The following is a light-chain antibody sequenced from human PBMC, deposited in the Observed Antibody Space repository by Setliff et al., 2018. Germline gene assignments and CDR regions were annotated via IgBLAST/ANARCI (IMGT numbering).Light chain of an antibody. Sequence: QSALTQPASVSGSPGQSITISCTGSSSDIGGYNYVSWYQQHPGKAPKLMIYDVNERPSGVSNRFSGSKSGNTASLTISGLQAEDEADYYCSSYTTTSTMVIGGGTQLTV. CDR2: DVN. CDR1: SSDIGGYNY. J-gene: IGLJ2*01. CDR3: SSYTTTSTMV. V-gene: IGLV2-14*01.